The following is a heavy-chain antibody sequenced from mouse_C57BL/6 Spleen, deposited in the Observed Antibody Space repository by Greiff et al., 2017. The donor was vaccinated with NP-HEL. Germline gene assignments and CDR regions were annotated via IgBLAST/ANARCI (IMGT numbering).Heavy chain of an antibody. J-gene: IGHJ3*01. CDR1: GYTFTDYY. Sequence: EVQLQQSGPELVKPGASVKISCKASGYTFTDYYMNWVKQSHGKSLEWIGDINPNNGGTSYNQKFKGKATLTVDKSSSTAYMELRSLTSEDSAVYYCAIRRGKTGKAWFAYWGQGTLVTVSA. D-gene: IGHD4-1*01. CDR2: INPNNGGT. V-gene: IGHV1-26*01. CDR3: AIRRGKTGKAWFAY.